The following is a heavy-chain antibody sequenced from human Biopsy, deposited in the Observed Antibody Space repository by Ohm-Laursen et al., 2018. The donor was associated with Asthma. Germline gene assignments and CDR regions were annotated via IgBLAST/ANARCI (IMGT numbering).Heavy chain of an antibody. J-gene: IGHJ6*02. V-gene: IGHV1-18*01. CDR1: GYTFISAG. CDR2: ISVNNGNT. D-gene: IGHD3-10*01. Sequence: ASVKVSCKTSGYTFISAGITWVRQAPGQGLEWMGWISVNNGNTKDTQKLQDRVTMNRDTSTSTADMELRSLRSDDTAVYFCARAVDYSHYYGIDVWGQGTTVTVS. CDR3: ARAVDYSHYYGIDV.